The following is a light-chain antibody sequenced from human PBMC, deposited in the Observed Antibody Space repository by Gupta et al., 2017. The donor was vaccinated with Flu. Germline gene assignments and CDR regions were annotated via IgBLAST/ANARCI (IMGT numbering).Light chain of an antibody. V-gene: IGLV1-40*01. CDR3: QSYDSSLSGVV. CDR2: GNS. CDR1: SSNIGAGYD. Sequence: QSVLTQPPSVAGDPGQRVPIYCTGSSSNIGAGYDVHWYQQLPGTAPKLLIYGNSNRPSGVPDRFSGSKSGTSASLAITGLQAEDEADYYCQSYDSSLSGVVFSGGTKLTVL. J-gene: IGLJ2*01.